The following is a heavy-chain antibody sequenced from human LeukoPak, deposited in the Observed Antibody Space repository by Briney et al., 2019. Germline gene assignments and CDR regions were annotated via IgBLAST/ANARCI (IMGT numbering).Heavy chain of an antibody. CDR3: ATSPYYYDSSGYYRVFDY. CDR2: FDPEDGET. J-gene: IGHJ4*02. CDR1: GYTFTELS. Sequence: ASVKVSCKVSGYTFTELSMHWVRQAPGKGLEWMGGFDPEDGETIYAQKFQGRVTMTEDTSTDTAYMELSSLRSEDTAVYYCATSPYYYDSSGYYRVFDYWGQGTLVTVSS. V-gene: IGHV1-24*01. D-gene: IGHD3-22*01.